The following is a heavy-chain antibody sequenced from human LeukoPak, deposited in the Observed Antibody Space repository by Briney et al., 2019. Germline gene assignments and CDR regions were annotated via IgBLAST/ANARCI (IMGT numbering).Heavy chain of an antibody. D-gene: IGHD5-24*01. V-gene: IGHV3-74*01. Sequence: GGSLRLSCAASGFTFSTYWMHWVRQAPGKGLVWVSRINSDGGSTTYADSVKGRFTISRDNAKNMLYLQMNSLRAEDTAVYYCARDRDGSTLDYWGQGTLVTVSS. J-gene: IGHJ4*02. CDR1: GFTFSTYW. CDR3: ARDRDGSTLDY. CDR2: INSDGGST.